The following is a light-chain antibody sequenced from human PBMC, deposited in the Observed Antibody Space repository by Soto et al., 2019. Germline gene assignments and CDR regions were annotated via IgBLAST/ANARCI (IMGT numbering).Light chain of an antibody. CDR2: DAS. Sequence: EIVLTQSPATLSLSPGERATLSCRASQSVSSYLAWYQQKPGQAPRLLIYDASNRATGIPARFSGSGSGTDFTLTISSLEPEECAVYYWQQRSNWPPTFGGGTKVEIK. CDR3: QQRSNWPPT. J-gene: IGKJ4*01. CDR1: QSVSSY. V-gene: IGKV3-11*01.